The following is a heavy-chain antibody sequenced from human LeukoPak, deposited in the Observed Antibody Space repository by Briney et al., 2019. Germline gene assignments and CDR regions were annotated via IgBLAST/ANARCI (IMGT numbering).Heavy chain of an antibody. D-gene: IGHD6-19*01. Sequence: SETLSLTCTVSGGSISSSSYYWGWIRQPPGKGLEWIGSIYYSGSTYYNPSLKSRVTISVDTSKNQFSLKLSSVTAADTAVYYCARAAVAGHLYYFDYWGQGTLVTVSS. CDR3: ARAAVAGHLYYFDY. J-gene: IGHJ4*02. CDR1: GGSISSSSYY. CDR2: IYYSGST. V-gene: IGHV4-39*07.